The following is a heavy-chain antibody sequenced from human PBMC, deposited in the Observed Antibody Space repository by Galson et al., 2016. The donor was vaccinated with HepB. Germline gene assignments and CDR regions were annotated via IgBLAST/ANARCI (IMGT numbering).Heavy chain of an antibody. CDR2: IWYDGSKK. D-gene: IGHD2-21*02. CDR3: AAYCGGDCYPTP. J-gene: IGHJ5*02. Sequence: SLRLSCAASGFTFSRYGMHWVRQGPGKGLEWVAVIWYDGSKKAYADSVKGRFTISRDNSKNTLYLQMNSLRVEDTAVYYWAAYCGGDCYPTPWGQGTLVTVSS. CDR1: GFTFSRYG. V-gene: IGHV3-33*01.